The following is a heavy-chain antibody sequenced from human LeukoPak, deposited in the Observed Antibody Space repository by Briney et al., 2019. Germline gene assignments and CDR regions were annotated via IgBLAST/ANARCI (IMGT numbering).Heavy chain of an antibody. V-gene: IGHV3-21*04. D-gene: IGHD5-12*01. J-gene: IGHJ3*02. CDR2: ISSSSSYI. CDR3: ARRSWGLRPAFDI. Sequence: GGSLRLSCAASGFTFSSYSMNWVRQAPGKGLEWVSSISSSSSYIYYADSVKGRFTISRDNAKNSLYLQMNSLRAEDTALYYCARRSWGLRPAFDIWGQGTMVTVSS. CDR1: GFTFSSYS.